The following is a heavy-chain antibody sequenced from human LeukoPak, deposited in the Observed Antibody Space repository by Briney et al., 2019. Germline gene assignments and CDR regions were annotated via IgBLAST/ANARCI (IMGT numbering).Heavy chain of an antibody. J-gene: IGHJ4*02. CDR3: ASRRPSSIAARTFDY. D-gene: IGHD6-6*01. CDR2: INHSGST. Sequence: PAETLSLTCAVYGGSFSGYYWSWIRQPPGKGLGWIGEINHSGSTNYNPSLKSRVTISVDTSKNQFSLKLSSVTAADTAVYYCASRRPSSIAARTFDYWGQGTLVTVSS. CDR1: GGSFSGYY. V-gene: IGHV4-34*01.